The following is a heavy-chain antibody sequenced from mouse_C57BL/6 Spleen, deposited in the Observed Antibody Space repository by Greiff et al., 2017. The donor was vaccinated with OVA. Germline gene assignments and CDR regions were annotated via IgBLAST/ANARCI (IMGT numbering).Heavy chain of an antibody. D-gene: IGHD4-1*01. J-gene: IGHJ1*03. CDR2: ISSGSSTI. CDR1: GFTFSDYG. Sequence: EVKLMESGGGLVKPGGSLKLSCAASGFTFSDYGMHWVRQAPEKGLEWVAYISSGSSTIYYADTVKGRFTISRDNAKNTLFLQMTSLRSEDTAMYYCARDRLGRDWYFDVWGTGTTVTVSS. V-gene: IGHV5-17*01. CDR3: ARDRLGRDWYFDV.